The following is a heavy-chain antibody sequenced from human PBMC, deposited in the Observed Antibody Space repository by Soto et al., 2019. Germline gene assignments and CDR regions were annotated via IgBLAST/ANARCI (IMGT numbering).Heavy chain of an antibody. CDR2: INAGNGNT. CDR3: AREIYDFWSGSYYYYYMDV. J-gene: IGHJ6*03. Sequence: GASVKVSCKASGYTFTSYAMHWVRQAPGQRLEWMGWINAGNGNTKYSQKFQGRVTITRDTSASTAYMELSSLRSEDTAVYYCAREIYDFWSGSYYYYYMDVWGKGTTVTVS. V-gene: IGHV1-3*01. CDR1: GYTFTSYA. D-gene: IGHD3-3*01.